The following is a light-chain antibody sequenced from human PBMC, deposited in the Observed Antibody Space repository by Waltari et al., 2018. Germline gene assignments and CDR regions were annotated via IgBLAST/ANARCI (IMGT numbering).Light chain of an antibody. CDR3: SSYAGSNNLGV. Sequence: QSALTQPPSASGSPGQSVTISCTATSSDVGGYNSVSWYQKHQGKAPKLMIYEVSKRPSGVPDRFSGSKSGNTASLTVSGLQAEDEADYYCSSYAGSNNLGVFGTGTKVTVL. CDR2: EVS. CDR1: SSDVGGYNS. J-gene: IGLJ1*01. V-gene: IGLV2-8*01.